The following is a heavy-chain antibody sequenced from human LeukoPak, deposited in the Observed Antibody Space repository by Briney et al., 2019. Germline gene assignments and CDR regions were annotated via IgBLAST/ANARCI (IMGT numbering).Heavy chain of an antibody. J-gene: IGHJ4*02. CDR3: ARGSGSYYWFDY. Sequence: GGSLRLSCAASGFTVSTNYMSWVRQAPGKGLEWVSVIYSGGSTYYADSVKGRFTISRDISKNTLYLQMNSLRAEDTAVYYCARGSGSYYWFDYWGQGTLVTVSS. CDR1: GFTVSTNY. V-gene: IGHV3-66*01. D-gene: IGHD1-26*01. CDR2: IYSGGST.